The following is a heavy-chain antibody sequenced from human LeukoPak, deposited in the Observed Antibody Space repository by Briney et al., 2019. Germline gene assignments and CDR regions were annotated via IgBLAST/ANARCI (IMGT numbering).Heavy chain of an antibody. CDR2: ISYDGSNK. J-gene: IGHJ3*02. V-gene: IGHV3-30*18. D-gene: IGHD3-10*01. CDR1: GFTFSSYG. Sequence: GRSLRLSCAASGFTFSSYGMHWVRQAPGKGLEWVAVISYDGSNKYYADSVKGRFTISRDNSKNTLYLQMNSLRAEDTALYYCANALLYYYGSGSYFRVDAFDIWGQGTMVTVSS. CDR3: ANALLYYYGSGSYFRVDAFDI.